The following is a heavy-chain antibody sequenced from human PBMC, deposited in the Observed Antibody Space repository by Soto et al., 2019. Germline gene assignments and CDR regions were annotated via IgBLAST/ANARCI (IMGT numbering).Heavy chain of an antibody. Sequence: GSLRLSCAASGFTFSSDSMNWVRQAPGKGLEWVSYISSSSSTIYYADSVKGRFTISRDNAKNSLYLQMNSLRAEDTAVYYCARDHSSGGAFDIWGQGTMVTVSS. J-gene: IGHJ3*02. V-gene: IGHV3-48*01. CDR2: ISSSSSTI. CDR3: ARDHSSGGAFDI. D-gene: IGHD6-19*01. CDR1: GFTFSSDS.